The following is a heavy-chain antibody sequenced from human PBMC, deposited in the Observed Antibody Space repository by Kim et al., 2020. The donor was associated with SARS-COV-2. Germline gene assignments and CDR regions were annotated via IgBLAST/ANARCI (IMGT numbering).Heavy chain of an antibody. V-gene: IGHV3-74*01. CDR2: ISTDGSST. CDR1: GFTFSSHW. D-gene: IGHD3-16*01. CDR3: GRGLLRSYGIDY. Sequence: GGSLRLSCAASGFTFSSHWMHWVRQGPGKGLEWVSRISTDGSSTNYADSVKGRFTISRDNARNTVYLQMNSLRAEDTAVYYCGRGLLRSYGIDYWGQGTL. J-gene: IGHJ4*02.